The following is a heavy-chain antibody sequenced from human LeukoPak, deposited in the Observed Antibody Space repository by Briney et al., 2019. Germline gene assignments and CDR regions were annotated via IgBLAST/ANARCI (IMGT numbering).Heavy chain of an antibody. D-gene: IGHD2-2*01. J-gene: IGHJ5*02. CDR1: GFTFSSYS. Sequence: GGSLRLSCAASGFTFSSYSMNWVRQAPGKGLGWVSSISSSSSYIYYADSVKGRFTISRDNAKNSLYLQMNSLRAEDTAVYYCAKGSEYHHNWFDPWGQGTLVTVSS. CDR3: AKGSEYHHNWFDP. CDR2: ISSSSSYI. V-gene: IGHV3-21*01.